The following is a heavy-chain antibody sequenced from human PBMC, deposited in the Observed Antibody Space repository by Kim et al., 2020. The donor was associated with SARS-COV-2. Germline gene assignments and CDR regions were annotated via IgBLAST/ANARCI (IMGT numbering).Heavy chain of an antibody. Sequence: GGSLRLSCAASGFTFSNSGMGWVRQAPGKGLEWVSAIINSGAATYYADAVKGRFTISRDNSKNTLNLQMNSLRVDDTAVYYCVRGPGVMDVWGQGTTVTVSS. D-gene: IGHD3-10*01. CDR3: VRGPGVMDV. J-gene: IGHJ6*02. CDR1: GFTFSNSG. CDR2: IINSGAAT. V-gene: IGHV3-23*01.